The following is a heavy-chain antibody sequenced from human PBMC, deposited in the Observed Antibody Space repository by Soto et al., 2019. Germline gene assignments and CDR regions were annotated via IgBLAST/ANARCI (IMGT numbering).Heavy chain of an antibody. Sequence: GGSLRLSCSASGFTFSSYAMHWVRQAPGKGLEYVSAISSNGGSTYYADSVKGRFTISRDNSKNTLYLQMSSLRAEDTAVYYCVKEGGYYYDSSGYYFWGQGTLVTVSS. CDR1: GFTFSSYA. V-gene: IGHV3-64D*08. CDR3: VKEGGYYYDSSGYYF. J-gene: IGHJ4*02. CDR2: ISSNGGST. D-gene: IGHD3-22*01.